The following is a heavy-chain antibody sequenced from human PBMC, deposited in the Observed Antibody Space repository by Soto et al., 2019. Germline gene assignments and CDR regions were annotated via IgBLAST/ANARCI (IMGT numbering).Heavy chain of an antibody. Sequence: PSETLSLTCTVSGGSISSYYWSWIRQPPGKGLEWIGYIYYSGSTNYNPSLKSRVTISVDTSKNQFSLKLSSVTAAYTAVYYCARGVVVTAIRGWYFDLWGRGTLVTVSS. V-gene: IGHV4-59*01. CDR2: IYYSGST. CDR1: GGSISSYY. CDR3: ARGVVVTAIRGWYFDL. D-gene: IGHD2-21*02. J-gene: IGHJ2*01.